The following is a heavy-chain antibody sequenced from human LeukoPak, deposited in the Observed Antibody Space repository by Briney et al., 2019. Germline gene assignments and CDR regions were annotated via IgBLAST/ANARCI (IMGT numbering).Heavy chain of an antibody. CDR3: VRDGFAFDI. V-gene: IGHV3-74*01. D-gene: IGHD2-2*03. CDR2: INTDGNST. CDR1: GFTFSTYW. Sequence: GGSLRLSCAASGFTFSTYWMSWVRQAPGKGLVWVSRINTDGNSTSYADSVRGRLTISRDNAKNTLYLQMNSLRAEDTAVYYCVRDGFAFDIWGQGTMVTVSS. J-gene: IGHJ3*02.